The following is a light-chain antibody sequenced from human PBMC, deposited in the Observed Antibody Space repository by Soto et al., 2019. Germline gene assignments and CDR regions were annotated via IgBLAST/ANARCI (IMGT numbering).Light chain of an antibody. Sequence: EILLTQSPGTLSLSPGERATLSCRASQSVSSSYLAWYQQKPGQAPRLLIYGASSRATGIPDRFSGSGSGTDFTLTISRLEPEDFAVYYCQKYGSSPPRTFGQGTKVDIK. V-gene: IGKV3-20*01. CDR1: QSVSSSY. CDR2: GAS. J-gene: IGKJ1*01. CDR3: QKYGSSPPRT.